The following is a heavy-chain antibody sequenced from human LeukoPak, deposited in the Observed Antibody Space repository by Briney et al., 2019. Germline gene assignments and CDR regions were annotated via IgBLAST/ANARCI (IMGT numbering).Heavy chain of an antibody. Sequence: GGSLRLSCAASGFTFSSYWMHWVRQAPGEGLVWVSDINTDGSDTRYADSVKGRFTISRDNAKNTLYLQMNSLRGEDTAVYYCARDKGNWFDAWGQGTLVTVSS. V-gene: IGHV3-74*01. CDR1: GFTFSSYW. CDR3: ARDKGNWFDA. CDR2: INTDGSDT. J-gene: IGHJ5*02.